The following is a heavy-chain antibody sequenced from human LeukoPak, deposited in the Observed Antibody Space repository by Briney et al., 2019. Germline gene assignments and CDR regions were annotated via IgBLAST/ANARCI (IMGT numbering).Heavy chain of an antibody. V-gene: IGHV3-53*01. CDR1: GFTVSSNY. D-gene: IGHD3-22*01. J-gene: IGHJ6*02. CDR2: IYSGGSA. Sequence: GGSLRLSCAASGFTVSSNYMSWVRQAPGKGLEWVSVIYSGGSAYYADSVKGRFTISRDNSKNTLYLQMNSLRAEDTAVYYCQVEVSYYYYYGMDVWGQGTTVTVSS. CDR3: QVEVSYYYYYGMDV.